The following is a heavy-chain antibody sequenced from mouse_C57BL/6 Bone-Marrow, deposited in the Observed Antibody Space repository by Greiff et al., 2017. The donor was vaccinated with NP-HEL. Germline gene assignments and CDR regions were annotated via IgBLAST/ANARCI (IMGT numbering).Heavy chain of an antibody. Sequence: QVQLQQPGAELVRPGSSVKLSCKASGYTFTSYWMDWVKQRPGQGLEWIGNIYPSDSETHYNQKFKDKATLTVDKSSSTAYMQLSSLASEDSAVYSCARTGYYAMDYWGQGTSVTVSS. J-gene: IGHJ4*01. CDR3: ARTGYYAMDY. CDR2: IYPSDSET. D-gene: IGHD4-1*01. CDR1: GYTFTSYW. V-gene: IGHV1-61*01.